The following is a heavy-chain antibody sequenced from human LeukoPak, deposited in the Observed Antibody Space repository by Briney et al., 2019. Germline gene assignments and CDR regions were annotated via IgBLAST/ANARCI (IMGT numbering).Heavy chain of an antibody. D-gene: IGHD5-24*01. Sequence: SGGSLRLSCAASGFAFSSYNMNWVRQAPGKGLEWVSSISTSSDYIYYADSVKGRFTISRDNAKNSLYLQMNSLRAEDMAVYYCARDPSVGGDGYNFYYYSMDVWGQGTTVTVSS. CDR1: GFAFSSYN. V-gene: IGHV3-21*01. CDR2: ISTSSDYI. CDR3: ARDPSVGGDGYNFYYYSMDV. J-gene: IGHJ6*02.